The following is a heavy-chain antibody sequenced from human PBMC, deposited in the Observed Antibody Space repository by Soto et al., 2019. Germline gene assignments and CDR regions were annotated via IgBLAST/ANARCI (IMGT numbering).Heavy chain of an antibody. D-gene: IGHD3-22*01. J-gene: IGHJ4*02. V-gene: IGHV3-9*01. CDR2: ISWNSGSI. Sequence: PGGSLRLSCAASGFTFDDYAMHWVRQAPGKGLEWVSGISWNSGSIGYADSVKGRFTISRDNAKNSLYLQMNSLRAEDTALYYCAKSPYDSSGYYHGVFDYWGQGTLVTVSS. CDR3: AKSPYDSSGYYHGVFDY. CDR1: GFTFDDYA.